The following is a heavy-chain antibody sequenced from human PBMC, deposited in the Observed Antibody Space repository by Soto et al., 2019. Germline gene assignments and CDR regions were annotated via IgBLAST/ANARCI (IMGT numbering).Heavy chain of an antibody. Sequence: VQLVQSGAEVKKPGSSVKVSCKASGGTFSSYAISWVRQAPGKGLEWVSAISGSGGSTYYADSVKGRFTISRDNAKNTLYLQMNSLRAEDTAVYYCAKGGLLRGNVLRFLEWLSDYWGQGTLVTVSS. V-gene: IGHV3-23*04. D-gene: IGHD3-3*01. CDR2: ISGSGGST. CDR1: GGTFSSYA. CDR3: AKGGLLRGNVLRFLEWLSDY. J-gene: IGHJ4*02.